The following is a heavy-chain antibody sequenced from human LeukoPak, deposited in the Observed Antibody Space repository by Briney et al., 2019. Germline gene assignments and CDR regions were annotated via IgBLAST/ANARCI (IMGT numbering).Heavy chain of an antibody. CDR3: ARGDWLPLPYAFDH. J-gene: IGHJ4*02. CDR2: ISWNSDSI. V-gene: IGHV3-9*01. CDR1: GFIFDDYA. Sequence: GGSLRLSCAASGFIFDDYAMHWVRQAPGKGLEWVSGISWNSDSIGYADSVKGRFTISRDSAKNSLYLQMNSLRAEDTAVYYCARGDWLPLPYAFDHWGQGTLVTVSS. D-gene: IGHD5-12*01.